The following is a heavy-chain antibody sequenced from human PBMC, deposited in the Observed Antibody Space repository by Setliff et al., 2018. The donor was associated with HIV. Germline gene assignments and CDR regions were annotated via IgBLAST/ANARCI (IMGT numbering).Heavy chain of an antibody. CDR1: GFTFSDYG. J-gene: IGHJ4*02. Sequence: GSLRLSCVASGFTFSDYGVTWVRQAPGKGLEWVSTITSTTYYADPVKGRFTIFRDNSRNMLYLEMNSLRAEDAAIYYCAIGKVRDGYNGVIDYWGQGTLVTVSS. D-gene: IGHD5-18*01. V-gene: IGHV3-23*01. CDR2: ITSTT. CDR3: AIGKVRDGYNGVIDY.